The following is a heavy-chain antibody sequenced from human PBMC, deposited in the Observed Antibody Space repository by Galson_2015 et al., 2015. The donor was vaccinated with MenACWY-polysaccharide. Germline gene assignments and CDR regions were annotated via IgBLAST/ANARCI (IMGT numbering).Heavy chain of an antibody. V-gene: IGHV3-21*01. CDR3: ARDGFPSASAPFGY. Sequence: SLRLSCAASGFTFSTYSMNWVRQAPGKGLEWVSYISSSSAYTYYADSVKGRFTISRDNTKRSLYLQMNSLRADDTGVYFCARDGFPSASAPFGYWGHGSLVTVSS. CDR2: ISSSSAYT. D-gene: IGHD2-2*01. J-gene: IGHJ4*01. CDR1: GFTFSTYS.